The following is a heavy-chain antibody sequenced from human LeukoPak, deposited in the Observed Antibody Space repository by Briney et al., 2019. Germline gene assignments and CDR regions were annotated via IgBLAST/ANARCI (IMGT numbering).Heavy chain of an antibody. J-gene: IGHJ6*02. CDR1: GGSFSGYY. D-gene: IGHD3-10*01. V-gene: IGHV4-34*01. Sequence: PSETLSLTCAVYGGSFSGYYWSWIRQPPGKGLEWIGEINHSGSTNYNPSLKSRVTISVDTSKNQFSLKLSSVTAADTAVYYCARGVETYYYGSGSYHTHYYYGMDVWGQGTTVTVSS. CDR2: INHSGST. CDR3: ARGVETYYYGSGSYHTHYYYGMDV.